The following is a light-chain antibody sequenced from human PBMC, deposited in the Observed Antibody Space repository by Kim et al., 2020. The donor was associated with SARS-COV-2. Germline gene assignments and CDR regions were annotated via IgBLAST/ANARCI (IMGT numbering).Light chain of an antibody. J-gene: IGKJ4*02. CDR1: QSISSY. V-gene: IGKV1-39*01. CDR3: QQYYRAPLT. Sequence: DIQMTQSPSSLSASVGDRVTITCRASQSISSYLNWYQQKPGKAPKLLIYAASTLQCGVPSRFSGSGSGTDFTLTISSLQPEDVAAYYCQQYYRAPLTFGEGTKVDIK. CDR2: AAS.